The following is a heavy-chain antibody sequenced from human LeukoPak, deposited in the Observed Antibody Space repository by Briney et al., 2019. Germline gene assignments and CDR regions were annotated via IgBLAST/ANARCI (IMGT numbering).Heavy chain of an antibody. V-gene: IGHV4-59*01. CDR3: ARGGYYGSGNDFRFDP. CDR1: GGSISSYY. J-gene: IGHJ5*02. D-gene: IGHD3-10*01. CDR2: IYYSGST. Sequence: KASETLSLTCTVSGGSISSYYWSWIRQPPGKGLEWIGYIYYSGSTNYNPSLKSRVTISVETSKNQFSLKLKSVTAADTAVHYCARGGYYGSGNDFRFDPWGQGTLVTVSS.